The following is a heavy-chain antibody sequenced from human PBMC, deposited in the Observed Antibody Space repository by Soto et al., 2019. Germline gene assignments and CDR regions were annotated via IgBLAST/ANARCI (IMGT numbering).Heavy chain of an antibody. Sequence: QVQLQESGPGLVKPSQTLSLTCTVSGGSISSGDYYWSWIHQPPGKGLEWIGYIYYSGSTYYNPSLKSRVTISVDTSKNQFSLKLSSVTAADTAVYYCARERWMDIVATNNYYYYGMDVWGQGTTVTVSS. CDR3: ARERWMDIVATNNYYYYGMDV. CDR2: IYYSGST. D-gene: IGHD5-12*01. V-gene: IGHV4-30-4*01. CDR1: GGSISSGDYY. J-gene: IGHJ6*02.